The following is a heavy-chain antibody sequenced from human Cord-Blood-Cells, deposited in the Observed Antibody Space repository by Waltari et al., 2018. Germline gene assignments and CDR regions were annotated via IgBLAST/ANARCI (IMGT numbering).Heavy chain of an antibody. D-gene: IGHD2-21*01. Sequence: QVQLVQSGAEVKKPGASVKVSCKASGYTFTSYAMHWVRQAPGQRLEWRGWINAGKGNTKYSQKFQGRVTITRDTSASTAYMGLSSLRSEDTAVYYCASDYCGGDCYAFDYWGQGTLVTVSS. J-gene: IGHJ4*02. CDR1: GYTFTSYA. CDR2: INAGKGNT. V-gene: IGHV1-3*01. CDR3: ASDYCGGDCYAFDY.